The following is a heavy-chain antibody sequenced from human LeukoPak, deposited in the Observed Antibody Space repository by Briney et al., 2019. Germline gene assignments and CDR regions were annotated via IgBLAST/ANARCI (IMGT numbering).Heavy chain of an antibody. Sequence: SETLSLTCTVSGDSINDYYWSWIRQPPGNKLEWIGWIYYSGSTMYSPSLESRVTISLDTSRTQFSLDLNSVTAADTVVYYCARHAGFGSGYYHDAFDIWGQGSMVIVSS. CDR3: ARHAGFGSGYYHDAFDI. CDR1: GDSINDYY. V-gene: IGHV4-59*08. J-gene: IGHJ3*02. D-gene: IGHD3-22*01. CDR2: IYYSGST.